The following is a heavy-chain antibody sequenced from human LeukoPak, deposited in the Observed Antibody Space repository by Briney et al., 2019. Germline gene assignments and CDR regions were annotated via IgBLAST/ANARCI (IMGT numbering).Heavy chain of an antibody. CDR1: GYSFTSYW. CDR2: IYPGDSDT. CDR3: ARGNSYGDYVVHVFDI. J-gene: IGHJ3*02. D-gene: IGHD4-17*01. Sequence: KNGESLKISCKGSGYSFTSYWIGWVRQMPGKSLEWMGIIYPGDSDTRYSPSFQGQVTISADKSISTAYLQWSSLKASDTAMYYCARGNSYGDYVVHVFDIWGQGTMVTVSS. V-gene: IGHV5-51*01.